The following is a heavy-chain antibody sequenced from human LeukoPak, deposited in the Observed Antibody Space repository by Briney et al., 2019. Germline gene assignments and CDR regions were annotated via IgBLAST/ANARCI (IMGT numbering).Heavy chain of an antibody. V-gene: IGHV3-30*18. J-gene: IGHJ6*04. CDR2: ISYDGSNK. D-gene: IGHD2-15*01. CDR3: AKFQDTFHYYYGMDV. Sequence: GGSLRLSCAASGFTFSDYWMSWVRQAPGKGLEWVAVISYDGSNKYYADSVKGRFTISRDNSKNTLYLQMNSLRAEDTAVYYCAKFQDTFHYYYGMDVWGKGTTVTVSS. CDR1: GFTFSDYW.